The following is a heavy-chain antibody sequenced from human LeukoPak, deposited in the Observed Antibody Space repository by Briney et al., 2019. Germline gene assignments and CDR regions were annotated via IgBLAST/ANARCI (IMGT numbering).Heavy chain of an antibody. CDR3: ARSNSFDY. D-gene: IGHD6-6*01. Sequence: PGGSLRLSCAASGFSFSGYRMSWVRQAPGKGLEWVAHIKYDGSEKSYVDSVKGRFTISRDNAKNSLYLQMSSLRAEDTAVYYCARSNSFDYWGHGTLVTVSS. V-gene: IGHV3-7*01. J-gene: IGHJ4*01. CDR2: IKYDGSEK. CDR1: GFSFSGYR.